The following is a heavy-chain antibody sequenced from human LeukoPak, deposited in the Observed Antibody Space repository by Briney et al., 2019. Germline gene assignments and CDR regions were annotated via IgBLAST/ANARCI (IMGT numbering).Heavy chain of an antibody. V-gene: IGHV4-4*07. Sequence: SETLSLTCTVSGVSIRTYYWSWLRQPAGKGLEWMGHISTSGNINYNPSLKSRVSMSVDTSKNQFSLKLTSVTAADTAVYYCASSSPAADFWGQGTLVTVSS. CDR3: ASSSPAADF. D-gene: IGHD2-2*01. CDR2: ISTSGNI. CDR1: GVSIRTYY. J-gene: IGHJ4*02.